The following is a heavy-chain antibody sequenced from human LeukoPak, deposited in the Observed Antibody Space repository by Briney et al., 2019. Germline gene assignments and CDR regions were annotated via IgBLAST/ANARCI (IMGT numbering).Heavy chain of an antibody. CDR3: ARDRMILGVPFDY. V-gene: IGHV1-18*01. Sequence: GASVKVSCKASGYTFTSYTINWVRQAPGQGLEWMGWISVHNGNTKYAQKPQDRVTLTTDTSTSTAYMELRSLRSDDTAVYYCARDRMILGVPFDYWGQGTLVTVSS. J-gene: IGHJ4*02. CDR2: ISVHNGNT. D-gene: IGHD3-10*01. CDR1: GYTFTSYT.